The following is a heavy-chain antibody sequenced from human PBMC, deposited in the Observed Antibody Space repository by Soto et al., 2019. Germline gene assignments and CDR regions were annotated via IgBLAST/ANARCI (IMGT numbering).Heavy chain of an antibody. J-gene: IGHJ6*03. D-gene: IGHD3-3*01. V-gene: IGHV4-59*01. Sequence: SETLSLTCTVSGGSISSYYWSWIRQPPGKGLEWIGYIYYSGSTNYNPSLKSRVTISVDTSKNQFSLKLSSVTAADTAVYYCARDSFGVGPPVYMDGWGKGNTVTVSS. CDR3: ARDSFGVGPPVYMDG. CDR2: IYYSGST. CDR1: GGSISSYY.